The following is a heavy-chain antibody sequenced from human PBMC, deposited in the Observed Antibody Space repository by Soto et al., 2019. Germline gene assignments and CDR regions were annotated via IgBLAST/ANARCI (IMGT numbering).Heavy chain of an antibody. CDR2: IYYSGST. D-gene: IGHD2-21*02. CDR1: GGSISSYY. V-gene: IGHV4-59*01. J-gene: IGHJ4*02. Sequence: PSETLSLICTVSGGSISSYYWSWIRQPPGKGLEWIGYIYYSGSTNYNPSLKSRVTISVDTSKNQFSLKLSSVTAADTAVYYCARSAYCGGDCQTDYFDYWGQGTLVTVSS. CDR3: ARSAYCGGDCQTDYFDY.